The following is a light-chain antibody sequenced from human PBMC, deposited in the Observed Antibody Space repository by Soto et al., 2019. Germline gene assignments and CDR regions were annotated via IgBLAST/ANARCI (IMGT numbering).Light chain of an antibody. CDR3: MQATHWSYT. V-gene: IGKV2-30*01. CDR2: KVS. J-gene: IGKJ2*01. CDR1: QGLGNTY. Sequence: DVVRTQSPLSLPVTLGQPASISCRSSQGLGNTYLNWFHQRPGQSPRRLIYKVSNRDSGVPDRFSGSGSGTDFTLKISRVEAEHVGLYFCMQATHWSYTFGQGTKLEI.